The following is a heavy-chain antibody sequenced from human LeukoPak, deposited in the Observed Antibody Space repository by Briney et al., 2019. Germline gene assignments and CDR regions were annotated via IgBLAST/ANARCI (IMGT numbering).Heavy chain of an antibody. V-gene: IGHV4-59*01. CDR1: GGSISSYY. J-gene: IGHJ4*02. D-gene: IGHD1-26*01. Sequence: SETLSLTCTVSGGSISSYYWSWIRQPPGKGLEWIGYISYSGSTNYNPSLKSRVTISVDTSKNQFSLRLSSVTAADTAVYYCARERYSGSYLDYWGQGTLVTVSS. CDR3: ARERYSGSYLDY. CDR2: ISYSGST.